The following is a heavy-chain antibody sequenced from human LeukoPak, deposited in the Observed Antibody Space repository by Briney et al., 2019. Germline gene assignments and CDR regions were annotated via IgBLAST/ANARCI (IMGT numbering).Heavy chain of an antibody. CDR2: IKQDGSEK. Sequence: GGSLRLSCAASGFTFSSYWMSWVRQAPGKGLEWVANIKQDGSEKYYADSVKGRFTISRDNAKNSLYLQMNSLRAEDTALYYCAKDRSSTRFYYYGMDVWGQGTTVTVSS. CDR1: GFTFSSYW. D-gene: IGHD2-2*01. CDR3: AKDRSSTRFYYYGMDV. V-gene: IGHV3-7*03. J-gene: IGHJ6*02.